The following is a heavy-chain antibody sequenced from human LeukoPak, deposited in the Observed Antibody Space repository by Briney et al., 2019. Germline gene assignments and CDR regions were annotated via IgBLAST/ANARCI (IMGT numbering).Heavy chain of an antibody. CDR2: IARDDYT. D-gene: IGHD6-19*01. V-gene: IGHV3-23*01. CDR3: VKERDRGTDVADDFDL. CDR1: GFTFRDYS. J-gene: IGHJ4*02. Sequence: PGGSLRLSCEASGFTFRDYSMAWVRQVPGGGLEWVSAIARDDYTVYPDPLKGRFTIPRDNSRSTLYLQMNTLRAEDTAVYCVKERDRGTDVADDFDLWGQATLVTVSS.